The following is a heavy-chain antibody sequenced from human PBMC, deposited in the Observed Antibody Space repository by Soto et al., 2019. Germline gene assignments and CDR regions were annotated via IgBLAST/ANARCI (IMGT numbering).Heavy chain of an antibody. CDR1: GYTFTSYY. J-gene: IGHJ3*02. Sequence: GASVKVSCKASGYTFTSYYMHWVRQAPGQGLEWMGIINPSGGSTSYAQKFQGRVTMTRDTSTSTVYMELSSLRSEDTAVYYCARDCLSGDREWEAFDIWGQGTMVTVSS. D-gene: IGHD1-26*01. V-gene: IGHV1-46*03. CDR3: ARDCLSGDREWEAFDI. CDR2: INPSGGST.